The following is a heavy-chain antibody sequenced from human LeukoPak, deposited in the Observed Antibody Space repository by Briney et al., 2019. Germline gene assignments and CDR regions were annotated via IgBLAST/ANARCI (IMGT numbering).Heavy chain of an antibody. CDR2: INPSGGST. V-gene: IGHV1-46*01. D-gene: IGHD3-10*01. J-gene: IGHJ4*02. CDR1: GYTFTSYY. CDR3: ARGSLGWFGELLGFDY. Sequence: ASVKVSCKASGYTFTSYYMHWVRQAPGQGLEWMGIINPSGGSTSYAQKFQGRVTMTRDTSTSTVYMELSSLRSEDTAVYYCARGSLGWFGELLGFDYWGQGTLVTVSS.